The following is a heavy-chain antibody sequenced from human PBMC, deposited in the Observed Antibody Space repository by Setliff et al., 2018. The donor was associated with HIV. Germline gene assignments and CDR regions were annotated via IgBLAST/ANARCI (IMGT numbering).Heavy chain of an antibody. CDR2: IDPNSGKT. CDR3: ALTHADAYYNFWSGFDY. J-gene: IGHJ4*02. D-gene: IGHD3-3*01. Sequence: ASVKVSCKTAEYTSASYVINWVRQATGQGLEWMGWIDPNSGKTGYAQKFQGRVTITADESTSTAYMELSSLRSEDTAVYYCALTHADAYYNFWSGFDYWGQGTLVTVSS. CDR1: EYTSASYV. V-gene: IGHV1-8*01.